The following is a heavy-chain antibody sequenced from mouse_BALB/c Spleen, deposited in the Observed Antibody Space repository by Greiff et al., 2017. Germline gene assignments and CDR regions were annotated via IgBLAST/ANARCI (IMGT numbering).Heavy chain of an antibody. CDR3: ARHDYYDYDYYAMDY. V-gene: IGHV1-62-2*01. CDR1: GYTFTEYI. Sequence: VHLVESGAGLVKPGASVKLSCKASGYTFTEYIIHWVKQRSGQGLEWIGWFYPGSGSIKYNEKFKDKATLTADKSSSTVYMELSRLTSEDSAVYFCARHDYYDYDYYAMDYWGQGTSVTVSS. CDR2: FYPGSGSI. D-gene: IGHD2-4*01. J-gene: IGHJ4*01.